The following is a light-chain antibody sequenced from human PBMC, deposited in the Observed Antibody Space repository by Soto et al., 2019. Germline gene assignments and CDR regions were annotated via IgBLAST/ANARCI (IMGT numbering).Light chain of an antibody. CDR1: SSDVGSYNL. V-gene: IGLV2-23*01. Sequence: QSALTEPASVSWSPGQSITISCTGTSSDVGSYNLVSWYQQHPGKAPKLMIYEGSKRPSGVSNRFCGSKSGNTASLTISGRQAEDEADYYCCSYAGSSTYVFGTGTKVTVL. J-gene: IGLJ1*01. CDR3: CSYAGSSTYV. CDR2: EGS.